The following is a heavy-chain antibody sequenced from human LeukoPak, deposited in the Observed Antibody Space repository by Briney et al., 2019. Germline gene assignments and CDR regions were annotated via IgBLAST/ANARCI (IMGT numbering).Heavy chain of an antibody. D-gene: IGHD6-13*01. CDR2: IYTSGST. CDR3: ARYSNRREYGMDV. V-gene: IGHV4-4*07. Sequence: PSETLSLTCTVSGGSISSYHWSWIRQPAGKGLEWIGRIYTSGSTNYNPSLKSRVTMSVDTSKNQFSLKLSSVTAADTAVYYCARYSNRREYGMDVWGQGTTVTVSS. CDR1: GGSISSYH. J-gene: IGHJ6*02.